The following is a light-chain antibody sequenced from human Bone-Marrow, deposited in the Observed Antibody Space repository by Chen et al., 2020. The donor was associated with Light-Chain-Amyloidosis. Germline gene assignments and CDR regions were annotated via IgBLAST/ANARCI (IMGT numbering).Light chain of an antibody. CDR3: QQYNNWPPAYT. Sequence: EIVMTQSPATLSVSPGERATLSCRASQSVSSNLAWYQQKPGQAPRLLIYGAYTRATGIPARFSGSGSGTEFTLTISSLQSEDFAGYYCQQYNNWPPAYTFGQGTKLEIK. CDR2: GAY. CDR1: QSVSSN. V-gene: IGKV3-15*01. J-gene: IGKJ2*01.